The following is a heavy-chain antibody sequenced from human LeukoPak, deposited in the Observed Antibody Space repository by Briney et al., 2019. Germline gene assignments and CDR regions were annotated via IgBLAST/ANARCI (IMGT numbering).Heavy chain of an antibody. CDR2: IKPGGDST. CDR3: ARVRDGYNDAYDV. V-gene: IGHV1-46*01. CDR1: GYTFTNYY. J-gene: IGHJ3*01. Sequence: ASVKVSCKASGYTFTNYYVHWVRQAPGQGLEWMGVIKPGGDSTSSARIFQGRVYMTSDTSTSTVYMELSGLRSDDTAVYYCARVRDGYNDAYDVWGQGTMVTVPS. D-gene: IGHD5-24*01.